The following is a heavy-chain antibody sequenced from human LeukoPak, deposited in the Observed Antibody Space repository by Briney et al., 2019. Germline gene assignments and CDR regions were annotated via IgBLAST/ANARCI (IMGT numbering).Heavy chain of an antibody. Sequence: ASVKVSCKTSGYTFSSYDINWVRQATGQGLEWMGWMNPNSGNTDYAQKFQGRVTMTRNTSISTAYMELNSLRSEDTAIYYCARRRDYYDRSGYYYMDYWGQGTLVTVSS. CDR2: MNPNSGNT. V-gene: IGHV1-8*01. CDR1: GYTFSSYD. CDR3: ARRRDYYDRSGYYYMDY. J-gene: IGHJ4*02. D-gene: IGHD3-22*01.